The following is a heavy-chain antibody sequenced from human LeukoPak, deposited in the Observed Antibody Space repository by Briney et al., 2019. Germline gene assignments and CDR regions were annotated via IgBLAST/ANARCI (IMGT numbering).Heavy chain of an antibody. CDR2: ITSRSTI. CDR1: GFAFSTYG. Sequence: GGSLRLSCAASGFAFSTYGMNWVRPAPGKGLEWVSYITSRSTIYYADSVKGRFTISRDNVKNSLYLEMNSLRDDDTAVYYCARRVSGSYLDYWGQGILVTVSS. J-gene: IGHJ4*02. D-gene: IGHD3-10*01. V-gene: IGHV3-48*02. CDR3: ARRVSGSYLDY.